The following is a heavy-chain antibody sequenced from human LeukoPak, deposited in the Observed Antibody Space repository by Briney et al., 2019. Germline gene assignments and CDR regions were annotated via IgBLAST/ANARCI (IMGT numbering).Heavy chain of an antibody. CDR1: GFTFSSYS. V-gene: IGHV3-21*01. Sequence: GGSLRLSCAASGFTFSSYSMNWVRQAPGKGLEWVSSISSSSSYIYYADSVKGRFTISRDNAKNSLYLQMNSLRAEDTAVYYCAREFHYYDSSGPNDAFDIWGQGTMVTVSS. CDR3: AREFHYYDSSGPNDAFDI. J-gene: IGHJ3*02. CDR2: ISSSSSYI. D-gene: IGHD3-22*01.